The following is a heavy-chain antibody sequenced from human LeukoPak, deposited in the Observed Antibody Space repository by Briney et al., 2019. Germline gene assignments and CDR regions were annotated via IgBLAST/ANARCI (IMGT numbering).Heavy chain of an antibody. CDR1: GGSFSGYY. Sequence: PSETLSLTCAVYGGSFSGYYWSWIRQPPGKGLEWIGRIYTSGSTNYNPSLKSRVTISVDTSKNQFSLKLSSVTAADTAVYYCATLNYYVDAFDIWGQGTMVTVSS. J-gene: IGHJ3*02. CDR3: ATLNYYVDAFDI. V-gene: IGHV4-59*10. CDR2: IYTSGST. D-gene: IGHD3-10*02.